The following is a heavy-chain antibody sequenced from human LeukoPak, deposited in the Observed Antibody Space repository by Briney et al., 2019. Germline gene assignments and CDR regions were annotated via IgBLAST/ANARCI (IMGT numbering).Heavy chain of an antibody. CDR3: AREGVVRGANWFDP. D-gene: IGHD3-10*01. CDR1: GGSVISGSYY. Sequence: SETLSLTCTVSGGSVISGSYYWSWIRQPPGKGLEWIGYIYYSGSTNYNPSLKSRVTISVDTSKNQFSLKLSSVTAADTAVYYCAREGVVRGANWFDPWGQGTLVTVSS. V-gene: IGHV4-61*01. CDR2: IYYSGST. J-gene: IGHJ5*02.